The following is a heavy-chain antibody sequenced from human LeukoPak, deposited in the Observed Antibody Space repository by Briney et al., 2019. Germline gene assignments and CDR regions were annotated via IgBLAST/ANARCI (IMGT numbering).Heavy chain of an antibody. CDR3: ARDLSDDYSLDY. J-gene: IGHJ4*02. V-gene: IGHV3-21*01. D-gene: IGHD3-16*01. CDR1: GFSFSDYS. Sequence: GGSLRLSCAASGFSFSDYSMNWVRQAPGKGLEWVSSITISSSIIYYADSVKGRFTISRDNAKNSLFLQMNSLRAEDTAAYYCARDLSDDYSLDYWGQGTLVSVSS. CDR2: ITISSSII.